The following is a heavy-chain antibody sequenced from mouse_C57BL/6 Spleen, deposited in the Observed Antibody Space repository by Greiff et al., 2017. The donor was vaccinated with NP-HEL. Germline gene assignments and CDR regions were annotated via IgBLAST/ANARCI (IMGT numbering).Heavy chain of an antibody. CDR2: IDPSDSYT. Sequence: VQLQQPGAELVMPGASVKLSCKASGYTFTSYWMHWVKQRPGQGLEWIGEIDPSDSYTNYNQKFKGKSTLTVDKSSSTAYMQLSSLTSEDSAVYYCARGYLYDGYYGFAYWGQGTLVTVSA. J-gene: IGHJ3*01. D-gene: IGHD2-3*01. CDR3: ARGYLYDGYYGFAY. CDR1: GYTFTSYW. V-gene: IGHV1-69*01.